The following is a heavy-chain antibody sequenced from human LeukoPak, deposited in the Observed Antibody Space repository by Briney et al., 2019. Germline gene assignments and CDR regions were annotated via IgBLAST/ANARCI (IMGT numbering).Heavy chain of an antibody. CDR1: GFTFSSYE. CDR3: AREDIRLDYFDY. Sequence: GGSLRLSCAASGFTFSSYEMNWVRQAPGKGLEWVSYISSSGSTIYYADSVKGRFTISRDNAKNSLYLQMSSLRAEDTAVYYCAREDIRLDYFDYWGQGTLVTVSS. J-gene: IGHJ4*02. V-gene: IGHV3-48*03. CDR2: ISSSGSTI. D-gene: IGHD6-19*01.